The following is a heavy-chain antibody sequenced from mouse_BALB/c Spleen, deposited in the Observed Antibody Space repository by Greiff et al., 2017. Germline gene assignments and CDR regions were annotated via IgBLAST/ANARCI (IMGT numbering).Heavy chain of an antibody. CDR3: AREPSHYYGYAMDY. J-gene: IGHJ4*01. CDR2: ISYDGSN. CDR1: GYSITSGYY. Sequence: EVKLMESGPGLVKPSQSLSLTCSVTGYSITSGYYWNWIRQFPGNKLEWMGYISYDGSNNYNPSLKNRIAITRDTSKNQFFLKLNSVTTEDTATYYCAREPSHYYGYAMDYWGQGTSVTVSS. V-gene: IGHV3-6*02. D-gene: IGHD1-2*01.